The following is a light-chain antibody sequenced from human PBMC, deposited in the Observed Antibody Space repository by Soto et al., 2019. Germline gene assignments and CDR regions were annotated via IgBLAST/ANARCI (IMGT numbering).Light chain of an antibody. Sequence: DIVMTQSPDSLAVSLGERATINCKSSQSVLYSSNNKDYLAWYQQKPGQPPKLLISWASTRQSGIPDRFSGSGSGTDFTLTIGGLQAEDVAVYYCQQYYSTPRTFGQGTKVDIK. CDR3: QQYYSTPRT. V-gene: IGKV4-1*01. CDR2: WAS. J-gene: IGKJ1*01. CDR1: QSVLYSSNNKDY.